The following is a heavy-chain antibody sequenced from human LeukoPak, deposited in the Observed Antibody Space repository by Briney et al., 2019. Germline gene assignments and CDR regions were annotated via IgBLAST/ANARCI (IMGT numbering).Heavy chain of an antibody. Sequence: ASVKVSCKASGYTFTSYGISWVRQAPGQGLEWMGWISAYNGNTNYAQKLQGRVTMTTDTSTSTAYMELRSLRSEDTAVYYCARDSSSWWRGWFDPWGQGTLVTVSS. CDR2: ISAYNGNT. CDR1: GYTFTSYG. J-gene: IGHJ5*02. D-gene: IGHD6-13*01. CDR3: ARDSSSWWRGWFDP. V-gene: IGHV1-18*01.